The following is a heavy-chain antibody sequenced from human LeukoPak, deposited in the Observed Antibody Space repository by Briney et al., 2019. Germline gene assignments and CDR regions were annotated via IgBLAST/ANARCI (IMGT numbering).Heavy chain of an antibody. CDR3: ARPETQYSSGLDGFDI. CDR2: INSDGSRT. J-gene: IGHJ3*02. CDR1: GFTFSSYE. D-gene: IGHD6-19*01. V-gene: IGHV3-74*01. Sequence: GGSLRLSCAASGFTFSSYEMNWVRQAPGKGLVWVSRINSDGSRTTYADSVKGRFTISRDNAKNTLYLQMNSLRTEDTAVYYCARPETQYSSGLDGFDIWGQGTMVTVSS.